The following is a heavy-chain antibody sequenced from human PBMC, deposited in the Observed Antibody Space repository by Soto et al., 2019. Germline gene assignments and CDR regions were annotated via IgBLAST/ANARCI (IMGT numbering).Heavy chain of an antibody. CDR1: SGSFSSYY. CDR3: ARCDYYGSGRSPT. D-gene: IGHD3-10*01. CDR2: INHSGTS. V-gene: IGHV4-34*01. J-gene: IGHJ5*02. Sequence: PSETLSLTYAVYSGSFSSYYWSWIRQPPGKALEWIGEINHSGTSNYNPSLKSRVTISVDTSKNQFSLKLTSVTAADTAVYYCARCDYYGSGRSPTWGQGILVTVSS.